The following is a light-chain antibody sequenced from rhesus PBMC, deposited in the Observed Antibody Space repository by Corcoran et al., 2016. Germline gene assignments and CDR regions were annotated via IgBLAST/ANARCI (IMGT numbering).Light chain of an antibody. V-gene: IGKV1-66*01. J-gene: IGKJ1*01. CDR2: YAS. Sequence: DIQMTQSPSSLSASVGDRVTITCRASPGINNYLSWYPQKPGKAPKPLIYYASSFDTGIPSKLSGSRAGTDYTLTISSLQPEDIATYYCQQYDNSPPTFGQGTKVEIK. CDR1: PGINNY. CDR3: QQYDNSPPT.